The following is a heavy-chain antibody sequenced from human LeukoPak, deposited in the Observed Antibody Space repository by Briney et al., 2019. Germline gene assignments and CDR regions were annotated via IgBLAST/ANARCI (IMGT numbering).Heavy chain of an antibody. CDR3: ARTLYYYGSGKDY. D-gene: IGHD3-10*01. J-gene: IGHJ4*02. Sequence: GGSLRLSCAASGFTFSSYAMHWVRQAPGKGLEWVAVISYDGSNKYYADSVKGRFTISRDNSKNTLYLQMNSLRAEDTAVYYCARTLYYYGSGKDYWGQGTLVTVSS. V-gene: IGHV3-30-3*01. CDR1: GFTFSSYA. CDR2: ISYDGSNK.